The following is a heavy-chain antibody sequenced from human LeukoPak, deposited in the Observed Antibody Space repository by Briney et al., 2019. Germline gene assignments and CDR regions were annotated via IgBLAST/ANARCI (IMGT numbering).Heavy chain of an antibody. CDR2: INPNSGGT. D-gene: IGHD6-19*01. V-gene: IGHV1-2*02. J-gene: IGHJ4*02. Sequence: ASVKVSRKASGYTFTGYYMHWVRQAPGQGLEWMGWINPNSGGTNYAQKFQGRVTMTRDTSISTAYMELSRLRSDDTAVYYCATIAVAGPIFDYWGQGTLVTVSS. CDR1: GYTFTGYY. CDR3: ATIAVAGPIFDY.